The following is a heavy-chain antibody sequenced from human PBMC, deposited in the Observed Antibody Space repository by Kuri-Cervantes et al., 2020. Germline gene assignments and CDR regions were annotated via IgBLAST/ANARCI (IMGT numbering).Heavy chain of an antibody. CDR3: ARPGYSGYDFAFDL. J-gene: IGHJ3*01. CDR1: GYSFNSYW. Sequence: GESLKTSCKGSGYSFNSYWIGWVRQMPGKGLEWMGINYPGDSDTRYSPSFQGQVTISADKSISTAYLQLSSLKASDTAMYYCARPGYSGYDFAFDLWGQGTMVTVSS. D-gene: IGHD5-12*01. CDR2: NYPGDSDT. V-gene: IGHV5-51*01.